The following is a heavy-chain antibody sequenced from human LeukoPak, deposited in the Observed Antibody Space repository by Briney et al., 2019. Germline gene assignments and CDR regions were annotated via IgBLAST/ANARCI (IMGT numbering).Heavy chain of an antibody. J-gene: IGHJ4*02. CDR3: AVVAGRFPPDY. D-gene: IGHD6-19*01. CDR1: GFTFSSYA. Sequence: PGRSLRLSCAASGFTFSSYAMHWVRQAPGKGLEWVAVISYDGSNKYYADSVEGRFTISRDNSKSTLFLQMHNLRVDDTAMYYCAVVAGRFPPDYWGQGTLVTVSS. V-gene: IGHV3-30-3*01. CDR2: ISYDGSNK.